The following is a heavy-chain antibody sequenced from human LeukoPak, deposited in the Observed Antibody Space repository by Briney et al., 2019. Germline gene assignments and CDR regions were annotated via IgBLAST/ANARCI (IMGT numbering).Heavy chain of an antibody. J-gene: IGHJ4*02. Sequence: ASVKVSCKTSGYTFGSFGITWVRRAPGQGLEWMGWIDTYHADTKSAQKFQGRLTMTTDTSTSTASLELRSLTSDDTAVYFCAREVPGIPFDYWGQGTLVTVSS. D-gene: IGHD3-10*01. CDR1: GYTFGSFG. V-gene: IGHV1-18*01. CDR2: IDTYHADT. CDR3: AREVPGIPFDY.